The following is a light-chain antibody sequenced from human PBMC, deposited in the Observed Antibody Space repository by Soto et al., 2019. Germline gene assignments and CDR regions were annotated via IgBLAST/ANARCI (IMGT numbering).Light chain of an antibody. J-gene: IGKJ1*01. CDR2: KAS. V-gene: IGKV1-5*03. CDR3: QHYQNLWA. Sequence: VTITCRASQTISSWLAWYQQKPGKAPKLLIYKASTLKSGVPSRFSGSGSGTEFTLTISSLQSEDFAVYYCQHYQNLWAFGQGTKVDIK. CDR1: QTISSW.